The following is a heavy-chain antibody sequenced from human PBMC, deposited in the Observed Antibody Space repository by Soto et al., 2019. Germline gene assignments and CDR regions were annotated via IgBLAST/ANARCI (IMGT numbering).Heavy chain of an antibody. Sequence: ASVKVSCKASGYTFTSYGISWVRQAPGQGLEWMGWISAYNGNTNYAQKLQGRVTMTTDTSTSTAYMELRSLRSDDTAVYYCARDLNVLRYFDWLLSPIDYYYYGIDAWGQVPTVTVSS. J-gene: IGHJ6*02. CDR3: ARDLNVLRYFDWLLSPIDYYYYGIDA. D-gene: IGHD3-9*01. CDR1: GYTFTSYG. V-gene: IGHV1-18*04. CDR2: ISAYNGNT.